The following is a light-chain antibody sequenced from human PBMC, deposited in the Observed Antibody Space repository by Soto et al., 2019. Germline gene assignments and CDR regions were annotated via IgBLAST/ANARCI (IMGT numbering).Light chain of an antibody. CDR2: DAS. Sequence: EIVLTQSPATLSLSPGERATLSCRASQSVHSFLAWFQQKPGQPPRLLIYDASNRATGIAARVSGFGSGTDFTLTISSLEPEDFAVYYCQQRASWPLTFGGGTKVEIK. CDR1: QSVHSF. CDR3: QQRASWPLT. J-gene: IGKJ4*01. V-gene: IGKV3-11*01.